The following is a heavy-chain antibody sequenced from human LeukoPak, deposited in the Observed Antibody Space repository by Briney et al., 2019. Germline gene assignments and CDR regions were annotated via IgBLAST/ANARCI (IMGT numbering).Heavy chain of an antibody. D-gene: IGHD2-21*02. J-gene: IGHJ4*02. V-gene: IGHV3-30*18. CDR2: ISYDGSNK. CDR1: GFTFSSYG. Sequence: GGSLSLSCAASGFTFSSYGMHWVRQAPGKGLEWVAVISYDGSNKYYADSVKGRFTISRDNSKNTLYLQMNSLRAEDTAVYYCAKDSSPVVTATLDYWGQGTLVTVSS. CDR3: AKDSSPVVTATLDY.